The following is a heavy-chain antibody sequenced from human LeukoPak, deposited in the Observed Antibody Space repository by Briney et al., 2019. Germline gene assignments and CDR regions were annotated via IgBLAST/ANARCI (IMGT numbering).Heavy chain of an antibody. D-gene: IGHD4-4*01. J-gene: IGHJ4*02. V-gene: IGHV4-59*08. CDR1: GGSISSYY. CDR2: IYYSGST. Sequence: SETLSLTCTVSGGSISSYYWSWIRQPPGKGLEWIGYIYYSGSTNYNPSLKSRVTISVDTSKNQFSLKLSSVTAADTAVYYCARLDTDYSNSGGWGQGTLVTVSS. CDR3: ARLDTDYSNSGG.